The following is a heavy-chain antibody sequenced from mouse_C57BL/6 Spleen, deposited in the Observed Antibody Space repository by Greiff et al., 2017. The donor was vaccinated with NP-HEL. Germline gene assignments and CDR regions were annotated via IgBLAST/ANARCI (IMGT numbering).Heavy chain of an antibody. J-gene: IGHJ3*01. V-gene: IGHV5-4*01. CDR2: ISDGGSYT. D-gene: IGHD4-1*01. CDR1: GFNFSSYA. Sequence: EVKLMESGGGLVKPGGSLKLSCAASGFNFSSYAMSWVRQTPEKRLEWVATISDGGSYTYYPDNVKGRFTISRDNAKNNLYLQMSHLKSEDTAMYYCARDRGETWDPFAYWGQGTLVTVSA. CDR3: ARDRGETWDPFAY.